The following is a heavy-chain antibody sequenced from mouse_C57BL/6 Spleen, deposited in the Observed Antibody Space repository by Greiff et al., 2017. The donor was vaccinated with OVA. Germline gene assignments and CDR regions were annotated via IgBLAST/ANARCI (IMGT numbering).Heavy chain of an antibody. CDR1: GYTFTDYE. Sequence: VKLQESGAELVRPGASVTLSCKASGYTFTDYEMHWVKQTPVHGLEWIGAIDPETGGTAYNQKFKGKAILTADKSSSTAYMEFRSLTSEDSAVYYCTVWLRGAMDYWGQGTSVTVSS. V-gene: IGHV1-15*01. CDR3: TVWLRGAMDY. D-gene: IGHD2-2*01. CDR2: IDPETGGT. J-gene: IGHJ4*01.